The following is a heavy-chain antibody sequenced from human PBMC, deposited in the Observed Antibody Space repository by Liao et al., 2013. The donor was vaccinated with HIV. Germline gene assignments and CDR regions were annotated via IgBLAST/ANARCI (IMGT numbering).Heavy chain of an antibody. J-gene: IGHJ4*02. Sequence: QVQLQQWGAGLLKPSETLSLTCAVYGGSFSGYYWTWIRQPPGKGLEWIGEINHSGYTNHNPSLKSRVALSIDTSKNQFSLKLTSVTAADTALYYCARGDFSDYGGLYFDYWGRGTLVTVSS. V-gene: IGHV4-34*01. CDR3: ARGDFSDYGGLYFDY. D-gene: IGHD4-11*01. CDR2: INHSGYT. CDR1: GGSFSGYY.